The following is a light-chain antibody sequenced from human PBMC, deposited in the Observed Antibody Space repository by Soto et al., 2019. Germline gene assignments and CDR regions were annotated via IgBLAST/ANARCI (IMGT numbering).Light chain of an antibody. CDR3: QQYENYWT. J-gene: IGKJ1*01. CDR2: DAS. Sequence: IQMTQSTSTLSASVGDRVTITCRASQSISSWLAWYQQKPGKAPKLLIYDASNLESGVPSRFSGSGSGTEFTLTISSLQPEDFAVYYCQQYENYWTFAQGTKVAIK. CDR1: QSISSW. V-gene: IGKV1-5*01.